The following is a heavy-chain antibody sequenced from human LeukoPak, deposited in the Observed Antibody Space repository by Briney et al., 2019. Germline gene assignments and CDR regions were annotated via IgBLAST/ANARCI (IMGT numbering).Heavy chain of an antibody. D-gene: IGHD3-10*01. CDR1: GGSISSGGYY. V-gene: IGHV4-31*03. CDR3: ASRSMVRGVMDDY. Sequence: SETLSITCTVSGGSISSGGYYWSWIRQHPGKGLEWIGYIYYSGSTYCNPSLKSRVTISVDTSKNQFSLKLSSVTAADTAVYFCASRSMVRGVMDDYWGQGTLVTVYS. CDR2: IYYSGST. J-gene: IGHJ4*02.